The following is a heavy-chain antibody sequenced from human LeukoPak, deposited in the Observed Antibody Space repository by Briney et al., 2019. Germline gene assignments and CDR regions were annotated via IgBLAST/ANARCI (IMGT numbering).Heavy chain of an antibody. J-gene: IGHJ3*02. CDR2: IRHVGSNE. D-gene: IGHD4-11*01. CDR1: GFTFNNYA. CDR3: VKDWGVLPDYSADGFDI. Sequence: PGGSLRLSCAASGFTFNNYAVNWVRQAPGKGLEWVAFIRHVGSNEYYADSVRGRFAISRDNSQNTLHLQMNILRVEDTAVYYCVKDWGVLPDYSADGFDIWGPGTVVTVSS. V-gene: IGHV3-30*02.